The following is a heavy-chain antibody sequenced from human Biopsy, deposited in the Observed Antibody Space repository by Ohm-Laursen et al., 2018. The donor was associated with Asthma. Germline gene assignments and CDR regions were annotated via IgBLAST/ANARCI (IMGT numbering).Heavy chain of an antibody. Sequence: TLSLTCTVYGGYLTGHYWNWIRQPPGKGLEWIGEIDQSGYTNYNPSLKSRVTISADTSKNQFHLNLSSVTAADTAVYFCARAAITGIRGWFDPWGQGAQVTVSS. V-gene: IGHV4-34*01. J-gene: IGHJ5*02. CDR2: IDQSGYT. D-gene: IGHD1-20*01. CDR3: ARAAITGIRGWFDP. CDR1: GGYLTGHY.